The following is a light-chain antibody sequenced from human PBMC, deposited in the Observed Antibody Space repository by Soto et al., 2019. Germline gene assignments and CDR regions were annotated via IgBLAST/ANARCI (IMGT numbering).Light chain of an antibody. CDR2: RNN. CDR1: RSSIGRNF. V-gene: IGLV1-47*01. Sequence: QTVVPQSPSASGTPGQRVTISCSGSRSSIGRNFVDWYQHLPGTAPRLLIQRNNERPSGVPDRFSGSKSGTSVSLAISGLRSDDEDTYYCAGWDDTLDAQVFGGGTKLTVL. J-gene: IGLJ3*02. CDR3: AGWDDTLDAQV.